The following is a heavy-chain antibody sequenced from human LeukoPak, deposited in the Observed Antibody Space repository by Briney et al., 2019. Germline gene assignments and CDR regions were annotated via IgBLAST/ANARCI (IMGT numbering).Heavy chain of an antibody. D-gene: IGHD4-17*01. CDR2: INHSGSA. J-gene: IGHJ5*02. CDR3: ARAGYGDYWDNWFDP. CDR1: GGSFSGYY. Sequence: PSETLSLTCAVSGGSFSGYYWTWIRQPPGKGLEWIGEINHSGSANYNPSLKSRVTISLDTSKNQFSLKLSSVTAADTAVYYCARAGYGDYWDNWFDPWGQGTLVTVSS. V-gene: IGHV4-34*01.